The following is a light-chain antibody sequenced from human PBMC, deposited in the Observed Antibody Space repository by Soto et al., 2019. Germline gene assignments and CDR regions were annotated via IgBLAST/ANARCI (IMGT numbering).Light chain of an antibody. V-gene: IGLV3-27*01. J-gene: IGLJ1*01. Sequence: SYELTQPSSVPVSPGQTARITCSGDVLAKKYARWFQQKPGQAPVLVIYKDSERPSGIPERFSGSSSGTTVTLTISGAQVEDEADYYCYSAADNIGVFGTGTKVTVL. CDR2: KDS. CDR1: VLAKKY. CDR3: YSAADNIGV.